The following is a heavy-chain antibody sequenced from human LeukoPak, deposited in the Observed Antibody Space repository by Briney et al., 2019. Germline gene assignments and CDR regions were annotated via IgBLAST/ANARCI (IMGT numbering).Heavy chain of an antibody. CDR3: ARRRGGYPFDY. J-gene: IGHJ4*02. CDR1: GDSISSSNYY. V-gene: IGHV4-39*01. Sequence: SETLSLTCTVSGDSISSSNYYWGWIRQPPGKGLEWIGSIYYSGSPYYNPSLKSRVTISVDTSKNQFSLKLSSVTAADTAVYYCARRRGGYPFDYWGQGTLVTVSS. D-gene: IGHD2-15*01. CDR2: IYYSGSP.